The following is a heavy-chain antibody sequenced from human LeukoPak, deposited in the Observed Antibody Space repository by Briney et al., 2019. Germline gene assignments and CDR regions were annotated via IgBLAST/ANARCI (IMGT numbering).Heavy chain of an antibody. V-gene: IGHV3-7*01. Sequence: GGSLRLSCAASGFTFSSYWMSWVRQAPGKGLEWVANIKQDGSEKYYVDSVKGRFTISRDNAKNSLYLQMNSLRAEDTAVYYCARRNTAMATGGFDYWGQGTLVTVSS. D-gene: IGHD5-18*01. CDR2: IKQDGSEK. J-gene: IGHJ4*02. CDR3: ARRNTAMATGGFDY. CDR1: GFTFSSYW.